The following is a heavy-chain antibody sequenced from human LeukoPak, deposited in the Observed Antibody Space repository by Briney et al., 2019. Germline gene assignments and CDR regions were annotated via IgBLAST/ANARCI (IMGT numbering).Heavy chain of an antibody. CDR2: IFSNAKK. D-gene: IGHD3-16*01. V-gene: IGHV2-26*01. CDR1: GVSLSPASVG. J-gene: IGHJ4*02. Sequence: SGPVLAKPTETLTLTCKVSGVSLSPASVGVSWIGQPPGKSLEWLAFIFSNAKKSYGTSLRSRLNISKDTSKSQVVLTMTTMDPVDTATYYCARITLGGYFDYWGQGTLVT. CDR3: ARITLGGYFDY.